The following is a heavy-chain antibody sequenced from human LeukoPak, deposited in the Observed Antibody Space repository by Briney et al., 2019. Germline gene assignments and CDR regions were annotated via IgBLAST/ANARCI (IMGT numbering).Heavy chain of an antibody. CDR2: INHSGST. D-gene: IGHD3-10*01. CDR3: AIKSYYYGSGSSGYFDY. Sequence: SETLSLTCAVYGGSFSGYYWSWIRQPPGKGLEWIGEINHSGSTNYNPSLKSRVTISVDTSKNQFSLKLSSVTAADTAVYYCAIKSYYYGSGSSGYFDYWDQGTLVAVSS. V-gene: IGHV4-34*01. J-gene: IGHJ4*02. CDR1: GGSFSGYY.